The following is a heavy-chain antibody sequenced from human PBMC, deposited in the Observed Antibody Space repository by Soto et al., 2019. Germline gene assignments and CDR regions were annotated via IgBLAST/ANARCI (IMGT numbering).Heavy chain of an antibody. J-gene: IGHJ4*02. CDR2: ISGSGGST. D-gene: IGHD6-19*01. CDR3: ASRSSGWYFDY. V-gene: IGHV3-23*01. Sequence: EVQLLESGGGLVQPGGSLRLSCAASGFTFSSYAMSWVRQAPGKGLEWVSAISGSGGSTYYADSVKGRFTISRDNSKNTLYLQMNSLRAEDAAGYYCASRSSGWYFDYWGQGTLVTVSS. CDR1: GFTFSSYA.